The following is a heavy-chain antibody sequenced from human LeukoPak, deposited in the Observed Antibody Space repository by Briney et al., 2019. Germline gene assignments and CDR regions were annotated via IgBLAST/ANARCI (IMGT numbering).Heavy chain of an antibody. CDR1: EFTFSSYW. Sequence: PGGSLRLSCEDSEFTFSSYWMHWVRQAPGKGLVWASRISTDGSSTSYADSVKGRFTISRDNARKTLYLQMNSVRAEDTAVYYCARDFKEADPWGQGTLVTVSS. J-gene: IGHJ5*02. CDR3: ARDFKEADP. V-gene: IGHV3-74*01. CDR2: ISTDGSST.